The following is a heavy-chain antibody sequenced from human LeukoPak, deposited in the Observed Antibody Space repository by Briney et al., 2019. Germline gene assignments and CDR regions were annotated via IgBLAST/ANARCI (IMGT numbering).Heavy chain of an antibody. CDR3: ARPLYSSGWPTALGGY. CDR2: IYYSGST. Sequence: PSETLSLTCTVSGGSVSSGSSYWSWIRQPPGKGLEWIGYIYYSGSTNYNPSLKSRVTISVDTSKNQFSLRLSSVTAADTAVYSWARPLYSSGWPTALGGYGGQEPRATVP. V-gene: IGHV4-61*01. D-gene: IGHD6-19*01. CDR1: GGSVSSGSSY. J-gene: IGHJ4*02.